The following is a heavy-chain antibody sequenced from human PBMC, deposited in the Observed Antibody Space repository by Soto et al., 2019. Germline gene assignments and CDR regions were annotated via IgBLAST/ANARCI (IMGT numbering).Heavy chain of an antibody. J-gene: IGHJ6*03. CDR3: ARGVLEWLLRDSYYYYMDV. V-gene: IGHV4-59*01. Sequence: QVQLQESGPGLVKPSETLSLTCTVSGDSISSSYWNWIRQAPGKGLEWIGYIDDTGSTNYNPSLNSQVTLSLDPSNNPYSLKLSSVTAADTAVYYCARGVLEWLLRDSYYYYMDVWGKGTTVTVSS. D-gene: IGHD3-3*01. CDR2: IDDTGST. CDR1: GDSISSSY.